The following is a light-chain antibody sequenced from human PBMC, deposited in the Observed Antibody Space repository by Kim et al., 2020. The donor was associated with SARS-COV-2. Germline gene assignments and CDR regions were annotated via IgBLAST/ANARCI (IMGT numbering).Light chain of an antibody. CDR3: QAWDSSTAV. J-gene: IGLJ2*01. CDR1: KLGDKY. CDR2: HDT. V-gene: IGLV3-1*01. Sequence: SYELTQPPSVSVSPGQTASITCSGDKLGDKYASWFQQKPGQSPVLVIYHDTKRPSGIPERFSGSNSGNTATLTISGTQAMDEADYYCQAWDSSTAVFGGGTQLTVL.